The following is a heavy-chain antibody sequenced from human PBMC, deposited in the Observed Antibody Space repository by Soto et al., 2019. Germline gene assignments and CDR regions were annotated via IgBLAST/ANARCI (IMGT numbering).Heavy chain of an antibody. CDR1: GFTFSIFG. V-gene: IGHV3-33*01. D-gene: IGHD6-19*01. CDR2: IWYDGSNA. CDR3: ARDKGSSTVVSGISQEGYFDS. J-gene: IGHJ4*02. Sequence: GGSLILSCAASGFTFSIFGMHWVRQAPGKGLEWAAIIWYDGSNAYYADSVRGRFTISRDNSKNTVYLQMNSLRAEDTAVYYCARDKGSSTVVSGISQEGYFDSWGQGTLVTVSS.